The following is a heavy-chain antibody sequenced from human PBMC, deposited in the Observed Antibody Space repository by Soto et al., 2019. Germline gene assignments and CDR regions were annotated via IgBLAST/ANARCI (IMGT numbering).Heavy chain of an antibody. CDR1: GFTFSSYG. D-gene: IGHD1-7*01. Sequence: SLRLSCAASGFTFSSYGMHWVRQAPGKGLEWVAVISYDGSNKYYADSVKGRFTISRDNSKNTLYLQMNSLRAEDTAVYYCAKGTVQNWHLYFMDVWGKGTTVTVSS. V-gene: IGHV3-30*18. J-gene: IGHJ6*03. CDR3: AKGTVQNWHLYFMDV. CDR2: ISYDGSNK.